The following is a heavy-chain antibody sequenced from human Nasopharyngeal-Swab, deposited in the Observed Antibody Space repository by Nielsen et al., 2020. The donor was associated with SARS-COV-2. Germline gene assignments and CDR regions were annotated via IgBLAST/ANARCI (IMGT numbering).Heavy chain of an antibody. D-gene: IGHD3-22*01. CDR3: ARSGPYYYDSSAFDY. J-gene: IGHJ4*02. Sequence: WVRQAPGQGLEWMGIINPSGGSTSYAQKFQGRVTMTRDTSTSTAYMELSSLRSEDTAVYYCARSGPYYYDSSAFDYWGQGTLVTVSS. V-gene: IGHV1-46*01. CDR2: INPSGGST.